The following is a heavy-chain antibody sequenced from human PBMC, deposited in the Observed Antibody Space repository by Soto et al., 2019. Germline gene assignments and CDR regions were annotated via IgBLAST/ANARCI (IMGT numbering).Heavy chain of an antibody. CDR3: ERDPPGGGFDY. CDR1: GDSVSSVSSA. CDR2: TYYRSKWYN. V-gene: IGHV6-1*01. D-gene: IGHD3-10*01. Sequence: PSQTLSLTCAISGDSVSSVSSAWHWIRQSPSRGLEWLGRTYYRSKWYNDYADSVKSRISITPDTSKNQFSLQLNYVTPEDTAVYYCERDPPGGGFDYWGQGTLVTVSS. J-gene: IGHJ4*02.